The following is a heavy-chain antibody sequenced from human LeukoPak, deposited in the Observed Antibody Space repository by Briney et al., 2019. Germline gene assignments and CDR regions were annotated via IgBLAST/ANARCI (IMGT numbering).Heavy chain of an antibody. V-gene: IGHV4-61*02. CDR1: GGSISSGHYY. J-gene: IGHJ3*02. D-gene: IGHD3-3*02. Sequence: SETPSLTCTVSGGSISSGHYYWNWVRQPAGKGLEWVGRISSSGRTTYSPSLKSRVTMSLDRSKNQFSLKVTSVTAADTAVYYCTIFVVADPDAFEIWGQGTMVTVSS. CDR2: ISSSGRT. CDR3: TIFVVADPDAFEI.